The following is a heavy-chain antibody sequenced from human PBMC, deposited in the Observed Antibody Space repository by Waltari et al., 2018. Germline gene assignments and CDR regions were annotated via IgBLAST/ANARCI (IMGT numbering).Heavy chain of an antibody. D-gene: IGHD3-10*01. CDR1: GFTFSSYS. J-gene: IGHJ2*01. CDR3: ARGRRSGHWYFDL. CDR2: ISSSSSYI. Sequence: EVQLVESGGGLVKPGGSLRLSCAASGFTFSSYSMNWVRQAPGKGLEWVSSISSSSSYIYYADSVKGRFTISRDNAKNSLYLQMNSLRAEDTAVYYCARGRRSGHWYFDLWGRGTLVTVSS. V-gene: IGHV3-21*01.